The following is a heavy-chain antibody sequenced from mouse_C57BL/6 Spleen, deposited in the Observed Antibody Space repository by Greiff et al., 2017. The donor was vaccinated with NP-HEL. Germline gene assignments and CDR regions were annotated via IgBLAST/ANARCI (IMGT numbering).Heavy chain of an antibody. CDR1: GYTFTSYW. CDR2: IHPNSGST. Sequence: VKLQESGAELVKPGASVKLSCKASGYTFTSYWMHWVKQRPGQGLEWIGMIHPNSGSTNYNEKFKSKATLTVDKSSSTAYMQLSSLTSEDSAVYYCARNGDDYAAWFAYWGQGTLVTVSA. D-gene: IGHD2-4*01. V-gene: IGHV1-64*01. J-gene: IGHJ3*01. CDR3: ARNGDDYAAWFAY.